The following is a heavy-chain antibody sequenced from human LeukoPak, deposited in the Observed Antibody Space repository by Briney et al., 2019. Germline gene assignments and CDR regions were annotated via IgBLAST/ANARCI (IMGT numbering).Heavy chain of an antibody. Sequence: SETLSLTCAVSGGSISSGGYSWSWIRQPPGTGLEWIGYIYHSGSTYYNPSLKSRVTISVDRSKNQFSLKLSSVTAADTAVYYCARERRYCSSTSCYNWFDPWGQGTLVTVSS. CDR3: ARERRYCSSTSCYNWFDP. D-gene: IGHD2-2*01. V-gene: IGHV4-30-2*01. CDR2: IYHSGST. CDR1: GGSISSGGYS. J-gene: IGHJ5*02.